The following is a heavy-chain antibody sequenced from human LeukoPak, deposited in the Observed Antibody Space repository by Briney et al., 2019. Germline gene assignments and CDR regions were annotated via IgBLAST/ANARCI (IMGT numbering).Heavy chain of an antibody. J-gene: IGHJ4*02. CDR1: GGSISSYY. D-gene: IGHD3-16*01. Sequence: SETLSLTCTVSGGSISSYYWSWIRQPPGKGLEWIGYIYYSGSTNYTPSLKSRVTISVDTSKNQFTLKLSSVTAADTAVYYCTRGRYGWLPFDYWGQGTLVTVSS. CDR2: IYYSGST. V-gene: IGHV4-59*01. CDR3: TRGRYGWLPFDY.